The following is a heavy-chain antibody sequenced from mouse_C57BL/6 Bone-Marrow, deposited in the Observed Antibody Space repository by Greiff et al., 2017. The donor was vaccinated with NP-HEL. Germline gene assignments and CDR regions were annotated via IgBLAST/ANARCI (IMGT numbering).Heavy chain of an antibody. V-gene: IGHV5-16*01. CDR2: INYDGSST. J-gene: IGHJ3*01. CDR3: ARQDYGGAWFAY. D-gene: IGHD2-4*01. Sequence: EVKLVESEGGLVQPGSSMKLSCTASGFTFSDYYMAWVRQVPEKGLEWVANINYDGSSTYYLDSLKGRFIISRDNAKNILYLQMISLKSEDTATYYCARQDYGGAWFAYWGQGTLVTVSA. CDR1: GFTFSDYY.